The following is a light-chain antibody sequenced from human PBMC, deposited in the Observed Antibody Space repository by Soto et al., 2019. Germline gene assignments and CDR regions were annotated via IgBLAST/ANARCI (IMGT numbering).Light chain of an antibody. CDR3: SSYTSSRIRV. CDR1: SSDVGSYNL. V-gene: IGLV2-14*02. CDR2: DLN. Sequence: QSALTQPASVSGSPGQSITISCTGTSSDVGSYNLVSWYQQHPGKAPKLMIYDLNNRPSGLSNRFSGSKSGNTASLTISGLQAEDEADYYCSSYTSSRIRVFGGGTQLTVL. J-gene: IGLJ3*02.